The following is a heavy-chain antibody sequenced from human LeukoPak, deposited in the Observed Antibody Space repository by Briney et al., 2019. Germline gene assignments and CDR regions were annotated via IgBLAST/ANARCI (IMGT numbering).Heavy chain of an antibody. J-gene: IGHJ4*02. CDR1: GFTFNTFN. CDR3: ARGHYDVLAASYKWTPDY. D-gene: IGHD3-9*01. V-gene: IGHV3-21*01. CDR2: ITSGGDYI. Sequence: PGGSLRLSCAASGFTFNTFNMNWVRQAPGKGLEWVSSITSGGDYIYYADSVKGRFTTSRDNAKNSLSLQLNSLRVEDTAVCYCARGHYDVLAASYKWTPDYWGQGTLVTVPS.